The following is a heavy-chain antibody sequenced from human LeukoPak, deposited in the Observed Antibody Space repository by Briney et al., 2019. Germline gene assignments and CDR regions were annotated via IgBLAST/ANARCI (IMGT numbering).Heavy chain of an antibody. D-gene: IGHD6-13*01. CDR1: GYTFTSYG. Sequence: GASVKVSCKASGYTFTSYGISWVRQAPGQGLEWMGWISAYNGNTNYAQKLQGRVTMTTDTSTSTAYMELRSLRSDDTAVYYCAKDAVAAAAGRGPINYFDYWGQGTLVTVSS. CDR2: ISAYNGNT. J-gene: IGHJ4*02. V-gene: IGHV1-18*01. CDR3: AKDAVAAAAGRGPINYFDY.